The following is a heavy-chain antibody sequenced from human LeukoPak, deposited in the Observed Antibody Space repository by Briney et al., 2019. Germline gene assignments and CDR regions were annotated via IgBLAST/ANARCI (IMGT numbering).Heavy chain of an antibody. V-gene: IGHV3-7*01. Sequence: GGSLRLSCAASGFAFSKYWMSWVRQAPGKGVEWVADIKEEGSIEDYADSVKGRFTVSRDNANNSLYLQMNSLRVEDTAVYYCVSQQLAPPWGQGTLVTVSS. CDR2: IKEEGSIE. D-gene: IGHD5-24*01. CDR3: VSQQLAPP. J-gene: IGHJ5*02. CDR1: GFAFSKYW.